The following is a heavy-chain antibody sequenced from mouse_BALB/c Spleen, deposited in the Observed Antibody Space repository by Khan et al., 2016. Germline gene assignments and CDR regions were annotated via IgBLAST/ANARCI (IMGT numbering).Heavy chain of an antibody. CDR2: TSNLAYSI. CDR3: ARDDGYYYFDY. V-gene: IGHV5-15*02. CDR1: GFTFSDYG. Sequence: EVQLVESGGGLVQPGGSRKLSCAASGFTFSDYGMVWVRQAPGKGPEWVAFTSNLAYSIYYADTVTGRFTISRENAKNTLDLEMSSLRSEDTAMYCCARDDGYYYFDYWGQGTTLTVSS. J-gene: IGHJ2*01. D-gene: IGHD2-3*01.